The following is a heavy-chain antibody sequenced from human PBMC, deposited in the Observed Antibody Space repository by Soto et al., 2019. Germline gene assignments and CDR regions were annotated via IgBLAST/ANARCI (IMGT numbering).Heavy chain of an antibody. D-gene: IGHD6-13*01. J-gene: IGHJ6*02. Sequence: ASVKVSCKASGYTFTSYGISWVRQAPGQGLEWMGWISAYNGNTNYAQKLQGRVTMTTDTSTSTAYMELRSLRSDDTAVYYCARSRPMGTYSSIWYPVGERYVMDVCGQGTKVTVSS. CDR3: ARSRPMGTYSSIWYPVGERYVMDV. CDR2: ISAYNGNT. CDR1: GYTFTSYG. V-gene: IGHV1-18*01.